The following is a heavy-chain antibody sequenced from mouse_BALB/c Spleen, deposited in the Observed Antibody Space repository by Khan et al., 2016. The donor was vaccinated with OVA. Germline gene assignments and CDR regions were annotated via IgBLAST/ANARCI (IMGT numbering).Heavy chain of an antibody. CDR3: ARVYGGDFDY. J-gene: IGHJ2*01. V-gene: IGHV3-2*02. D-gene: IGHD1-1*01. CDR1: GYSITSDYA. Sequence: EVQLQESGPGLVKPSQSLSLTCTVTGYSITSDYAWNWIRQFPGNKLEWMVFISYSGNTNYNPSLKSRISITRDTSKNQFFLQLNSVTTEDTARYYCARVYGGDFDYWGQGTTLTVSS. CDR2: ISYSGNT.